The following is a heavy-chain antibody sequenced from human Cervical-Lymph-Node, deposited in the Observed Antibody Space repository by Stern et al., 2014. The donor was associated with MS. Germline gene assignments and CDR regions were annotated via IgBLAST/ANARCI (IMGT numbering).Heavy chain of an antibody. Sequence: QVPLKESGPTLVKPTQTLTLTCTFSGFSLSTHGVGVGWIRQPPGKALEWLARIFWDDDKRYSPSLKSRLTITRDTSENQVVLTVTNVDPVDTATYYCVHNRGVGASADYWGQGTLVTVSS. CDR1: GFSLSTHGVG. D-gene: IGHD1-26*01. V-gene: IGHV2-5*02. CDR2: IFWDDDK. J-gene: IGHJ4*02. CDR3: VHNRGVGASADY.